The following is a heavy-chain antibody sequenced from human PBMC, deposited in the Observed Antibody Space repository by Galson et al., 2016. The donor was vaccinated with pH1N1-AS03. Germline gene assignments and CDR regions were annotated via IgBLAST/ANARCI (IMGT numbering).Heavy chain of an antibody. CDR1: GGSVNGYY. CDR3: GRHLRNSYSMDV. Sequence: TLSLTCTVSGGSVNGYYWTWIRQPPGKGLEWIGQIFYIGDTLYTPSLRSRVTISVDTSKNQLSLSLSSVTAADTAVYYCGRHLRNSYSMDVWGQGTTVTVSS. CDR2: IFYIGDT. V-gene: IGHV4-59*08. D-gene: IGHD2-21*01. J-gene: IGHJ6*02.